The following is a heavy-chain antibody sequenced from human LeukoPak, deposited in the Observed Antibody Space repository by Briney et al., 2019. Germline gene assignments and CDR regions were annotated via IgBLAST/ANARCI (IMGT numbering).Heavy chain of an antibody. D-gene: IGHD6-19*01. J-gene: IGHJ4*02. Sequence: GGSLRLSCAASGFTFSSYAMSWVRQAPGKGLEWVSAISGSDFTTYYADSVKGRFTISRDNSKNTLYLQVNSLRAEDTAVYYCAKVSVAGHLYYFDYWGQGTLVTVSS. CDR2: ISGSDFTT. V-gene: IGHV3-23*01. CDR1: GFTFSSYA. CDR3: AKVSVAGHLYYFDY.